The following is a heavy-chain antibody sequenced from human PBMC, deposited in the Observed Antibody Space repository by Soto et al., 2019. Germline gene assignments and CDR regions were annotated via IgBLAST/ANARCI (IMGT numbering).Heavy chain of an antibody. V-gene: IGHV3-21*06. CDR1: GFTFSRYG. CDR2: ISSTTSYV. CDR3: ARDPSEGRVGNWFES. D-gene: IGHD2-2*01. J-gene: IGHJ5*01. Sequence: LRLSCAASGFTFSRYGMNWLRQAPGKGLEWVASISSTTSYVYYADSVKGRFSTSRDNAKNILYLEMYALRTEDTAVYYCARDPSEGRVGNWFESWGQGTLVTVSS.